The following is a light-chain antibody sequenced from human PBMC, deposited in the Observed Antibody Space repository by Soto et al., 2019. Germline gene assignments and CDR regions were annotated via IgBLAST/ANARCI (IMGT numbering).Light chain of an antibody. CDR3: QQYDNLPLS. Sequence: DIQMTQPPSFLSASVGDRVTITWQTRQDITTSLNWYQQKPGKAPKLLMYDASNLETGVPSRYSGSGSGTDFTFTISSLQAEDIATYYCQQYDNLPLSFGGGTKVEIK. CDR2: DAS. V-gene: IGKV1-33*01. J-gene: IGKJ4*01. CDR1: QDITTS.